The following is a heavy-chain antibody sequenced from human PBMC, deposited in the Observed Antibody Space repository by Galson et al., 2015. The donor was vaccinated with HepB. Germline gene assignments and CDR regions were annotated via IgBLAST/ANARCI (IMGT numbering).Heavy chain of an antibody. CDR2: ISWNSGTR. Sequence: SLRLSCAASGFTFDDYGMHWVRQAPGKGLEWVSSISWNSGTRAYADSVQGRFTISRDNAKNSLHLQMNSLRLEDTALYYCAKDAGTFGDSWFDPWGQGTLVIVSS. D-gene: IGHD1-7*01. CDR1: GFTFDDYG. V-gene: IGHV3-9*01. CDR3: AKDAGTFGDSWFDP. J-gene: IGHJ5*02.